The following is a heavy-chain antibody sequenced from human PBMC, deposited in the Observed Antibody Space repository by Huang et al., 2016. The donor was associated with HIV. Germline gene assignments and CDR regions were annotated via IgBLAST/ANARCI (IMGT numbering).Heavy chain of an antibody. D-gene: IGHD3-16*01. J-gene: IGHJ4*02. CDR3: ARGRGDARGFLGLDF. Sequence: QVQLHQWGAGLLKPSETLSLTCAFYGGSFSGPNWTWIRQTPGKGLEWIGEINHSGRTNYSPSLKRRVTISLDTSKNQFSLRLRAVTAADTAVYYCARGRGDARGFLGLDFWGQGTLVTVSS. CDR1: GGSFSGPN. V-gene: IGHV4-34*01. CDR2: INHSGRT.